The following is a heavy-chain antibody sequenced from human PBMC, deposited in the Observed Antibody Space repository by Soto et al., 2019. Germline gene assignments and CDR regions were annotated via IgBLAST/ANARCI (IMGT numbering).Heavy chain of an antibody. D-gene: IGHD3-22*01. Sequence: GGSLRLSCAASGFTFSSYSMNWVRQAPGKGLEWVSSISSSSSYTYYADSVRGRFTISRDNAKNPLYLQMNSLRDEDTAVYYCARAGYYDSSGSPFYYWGQGNLVTVS. V-gene: IGHV3-21*01. J-gene: IGHJ4*01. CDR2: ISSSSSYT. CDR1: GFTFSSYS. CDR3: ARAGYYDSSGSPFYY.